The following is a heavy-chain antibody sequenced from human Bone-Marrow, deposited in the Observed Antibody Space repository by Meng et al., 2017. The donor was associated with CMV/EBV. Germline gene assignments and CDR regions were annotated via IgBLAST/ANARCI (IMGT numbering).Heavy chain of an antibody. J-gene: IGHJ3*02. Sequence: ASVKVSCKASGYIFIGYYIHWVRQAPGQGLEWMGWINPQGGGTNYAQRFQDRVTMTTDTSITTAYMELSRLRSDDTAVYYCARVKGYCSSTSCYGSAFDIWGQGTMVTVSS. CDR3: ARVKGYCSSTSCYGSAFDI. CDR2: INPQGGGT. V-gene: IGHV1-2*02. CDR1: GYIFIGYY. D-gene: IGHD2-2*01.